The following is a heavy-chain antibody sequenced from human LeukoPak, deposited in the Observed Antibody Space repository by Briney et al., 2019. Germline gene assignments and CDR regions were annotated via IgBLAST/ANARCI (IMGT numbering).Heavy chain of an antibody. CDR1: GFTFSSYW. D-gene: IGHD3-16*01. CDR2: IKQDGSEK. Sequence: GGSLRLSCAAPGFTFSSYWMSWVRQAPGKGLEWVANIKQDGSEKYYVDSVKGRFTISRDNAKNSLYLQMNSLRAEDTAVYYCARAIGVDYWGQGTLVTVSS. V-gene: IGHV3-7*01. CDR3: ARAIGVDY. J-gene: IGHJ4*02.